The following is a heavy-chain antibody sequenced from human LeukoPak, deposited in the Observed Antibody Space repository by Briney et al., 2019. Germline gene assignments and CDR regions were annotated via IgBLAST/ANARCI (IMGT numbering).Heavy chain of an antibody. D-gene: IGHD3-22*01. Sequence: SVKVCCKASGGSFSRDASSWVRQAPGQGLEWMGGIIPIFGTANYAQKFQGRVTITTDESTSTAYMELSSLRSEDTAVYYCARDSSSVVDYYYDSSGDRNYFDYWGQGTLVTVSS. J-gene: IGHJ4*02. V-gene: IGHV1-69*05. CDR1: GGSFSRDA. CDR3: ARDSSSVVDYYYDSSGDRNYFDY. CDR2: IIPIFGTA.